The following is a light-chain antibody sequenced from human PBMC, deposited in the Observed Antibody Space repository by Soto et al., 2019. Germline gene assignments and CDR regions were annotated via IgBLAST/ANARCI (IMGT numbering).Light chain of an antibody. CDR2: EVT. CDR1: STDVGFYDY. V-gene: IGLV2-14*01. Sequence: QSVLTQPASVSGSPAQSITISCTGTSTDVGFYDYVSWYQQRPGTAPKLILYEVTNRPSGVSIRFSGSKSGNTASLTITGLQAEDEADYYCLSFTTSITYIFGTGTKV. CDR3: LSFTTSITYI. J-gene: IGLJ1*01.